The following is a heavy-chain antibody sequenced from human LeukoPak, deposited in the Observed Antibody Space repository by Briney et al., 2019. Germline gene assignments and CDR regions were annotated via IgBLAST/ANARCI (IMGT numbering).Heavy chain of an antibody. D-gene: IGHD3-16*01. CDR2: IIPIFGTA. J-gene: IGHJ3*02. CDR1: GYTFTSYD. V-gene: IGHV1-69*06. Sequence: SVKVSCKASGYTFTSYDINWVRQATGQGLEWMGGIIPIFGTANYAQKFQGRVTITADKSTSTAYMELSSLRSEDTAVYYCAREGPRFGNDAFDIWGQGTMVTVSS. CDR3: AREGPRFGNDAFDI.